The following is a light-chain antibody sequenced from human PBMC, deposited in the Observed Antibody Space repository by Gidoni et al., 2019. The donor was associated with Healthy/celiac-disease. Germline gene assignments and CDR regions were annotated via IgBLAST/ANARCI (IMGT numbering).Light chain of an antibody. J-gene: IGKJ1*01. CDR2: GAS. CDR1: QSVSRN. Sequence: ELVMTPSPATLSVSPGERATLSCRASQSVSRNVSWYQQKPGQAPRLLSYGASTRATGIPARFSGSGSGTEFTLIISSLQSEDFAVYYCQQYNNWPPWTFGQGTKVEIK. CDR3: QQYNNWPPWT. V-gene: IGKV3-15*01.